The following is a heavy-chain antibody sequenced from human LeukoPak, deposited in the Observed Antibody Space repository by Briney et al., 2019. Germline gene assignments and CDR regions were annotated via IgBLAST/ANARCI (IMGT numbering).Heavy chain of an antibody. D-gene: IGHD3-22*01. J-gene: IGHJ5*02. CDR2: ISSSSSYI. CDR1: GFTFRSYS. Sequence: GGSLRLSCAASGFTFRSYSMNWVRQAPGKRLEWVSSISSSSSYIYYADSVKGRFTISRDNAKNSLYLQMNSLRAEDTAVYYCARDREEYYYDSSGYYPWGQGTLVTVSS. V-gene: IGHV3-21*01. CDR3: ARDREEYYYDSSGYYP.